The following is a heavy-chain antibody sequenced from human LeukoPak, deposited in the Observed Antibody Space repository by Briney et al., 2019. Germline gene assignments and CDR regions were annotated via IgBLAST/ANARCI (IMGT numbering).Heavy chain of an antibody. CDR3: AKDPNPYYYYYYMDV. CDR1: GFTFSSYA. V-gene: IGHV3-23*01. Sequence: GESLKISCAASGFTFSSYAMSWVRQAPGKGLEWVSAISGSGGSTYYADSVEGRFTISRDNSKNTLYLQMNSLRAEDTAVYYCAKDPNPYYYYYYMDVWGKGTTVTVSS. CDR2: ISGSGGST. J-gene: IGHJ6*03. D-gene: IGHD1-14*01.